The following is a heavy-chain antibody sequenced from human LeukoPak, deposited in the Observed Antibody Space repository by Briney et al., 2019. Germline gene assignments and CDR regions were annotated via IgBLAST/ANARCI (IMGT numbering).Heavy chain of an antibody. CDR2: IYSDGSA. D-gene: IGHD3-22*01. V-gene: IGHV3-53*01. J-gene: IGHJ4*02. Sequence: GGSLRLSCTASGFTVRSNYMFWVRQAPGKGLECVSVIYSDGSAYYADSVKGRFTISRDSSMNTLFLQMDSLRAEDTAMYYCAGALYYNYYETRYFAYWGQGTPVTVSS. CDR3: AGALYYNYYETRYFAY. CDR1: GFTVRSNY.